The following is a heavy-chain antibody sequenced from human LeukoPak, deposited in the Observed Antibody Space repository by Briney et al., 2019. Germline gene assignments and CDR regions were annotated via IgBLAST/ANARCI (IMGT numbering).Heavy chain of an antibody. CDR1: GGSFRGYY. Sequence: SETLSLTCAVYGGSFRGYYWTWIRQPPGKGLEWIGEINRSGSTNYNPSLKSPVTISVDTSKNQFSLKLSSVTAANTAVYYCARGSSAFDTYYYYYMDVWGKGTTVTVSS. D-gene: IGHD3-22*01. J-gene: IGHJ6*03. CDR3: ARGSSAFDTYYYYYMDV. V-gene: IGHV4-34*01. CDR2: INRSGST.